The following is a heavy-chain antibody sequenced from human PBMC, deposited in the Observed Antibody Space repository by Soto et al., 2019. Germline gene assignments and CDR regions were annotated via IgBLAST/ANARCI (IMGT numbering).Heavy chain of an antibody. CDR3: ARHGVGYYYYGMDV. Sequence: PSETLCLTCTVSGGSISSYYWSWIRQPPGKGLEWIGYIYYSGSINYNPSLKSRVTISVDTSKNQFSLKLSSVTAADTAVYYCARHGVGYYYYGMDVWGQGTTVTVS. D-gene: IGHD3-3*01. J-gene: IGHJ6*02. CDR1: GGSISSYY. CDR2: IYYSGSI. V-gene: IGHV4-59*08.